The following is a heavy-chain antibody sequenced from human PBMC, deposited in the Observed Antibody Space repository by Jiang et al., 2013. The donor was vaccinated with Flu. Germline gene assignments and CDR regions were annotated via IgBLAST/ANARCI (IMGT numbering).Heavy chain of an antibody. CDR1: GGSISSGSYY. D-gene: IGHD2-15*01. CDR3: ARYRGSSKSDAFDI. CDR2: IYTSGST. J-gene: IGHJ3*02. V-gene: IGHV4-61*02. Sequence: GLVKPSQTLSLTCTVSGGSISSGSYYWSWIRQPAGKGLEWIGRIYTSGSTNYNPSLKSRVTISVDTSKNQFSLKLSSVTAADTAVYYCARYRGSSKSDAFDIWGQGTMVTVSS.